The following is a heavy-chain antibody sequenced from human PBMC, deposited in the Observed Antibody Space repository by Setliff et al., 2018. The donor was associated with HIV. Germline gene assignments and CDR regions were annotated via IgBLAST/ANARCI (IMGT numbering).Heavy chain of an antibody. CDR3: AREIRAGDYPPYNYYFYMDV. CDR2: ISYNGGNT. Sequence: GGSLRLSCADSGFTFNSYSMHWVRQAPGKGLEWLAVISYNGGNTYYADSGKGRFAIYRDNSKNTLYLQMNSLRAEDTAVYYCAREIRAGDYPPYNYYFYMDVWGKGTTVTVSS. J-gene: IGHJ6*03. CDR1: GFTFNSYS. D-gene: IGHD4-17*01. V-gene: IGHV3-30*07.